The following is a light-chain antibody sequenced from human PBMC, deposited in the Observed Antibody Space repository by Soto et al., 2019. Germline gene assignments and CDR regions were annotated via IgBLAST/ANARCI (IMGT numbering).Light chain of an antibody. CDR2: EVN. CDR1: SSDVGGYNY. V-gene: IGLV2-8*01. Sequence: QSALTQPPSASGSPGQSVAISCTGTSSDVGGYNYVSWYQQHPGKAPKLMIYEVNKRPSGVPDRFSGSKSGNTASLTVSGLQAEDEADYYCSSYALSSNVFGTGTMVTVL. CDR3: SSYALSSNV. J-gene: IGLJ1*01.